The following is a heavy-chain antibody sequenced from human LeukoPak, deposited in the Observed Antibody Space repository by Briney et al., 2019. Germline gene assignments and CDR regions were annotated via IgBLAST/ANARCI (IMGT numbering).Heavy chain of an antibody. Sequence: GGSLRLSCAASGYTFTGYYMHWVRQAPGQGLEWMGWINPNSGGTNYAQKFLGRVTMTRDTSISTAYMELSRLRSDDTAVYYCARDGGRFWDTAMVNYYYMDVWGKGTTVTVSS. D-gene: IGHD5-18*01. CDR1: GYTFTGYY. J-gene: IGHJ6*03. CDR2: INPNSGGT. V-gene: IGHV1-2*02. CDR3: ARDGGRFWDTAMVNYYYMDV.